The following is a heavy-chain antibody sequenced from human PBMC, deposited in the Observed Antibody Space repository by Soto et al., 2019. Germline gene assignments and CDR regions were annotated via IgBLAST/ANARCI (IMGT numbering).Heavy chain of an antibody. CDR2: IYHSGST. CDR1: GGSIGSGGYS. D-gene: IGHD1-1*01. J-gene: IGHJ4*02. V-gene: IGHV4-30-2*01. CDR3: ARVGYSWRYFDY. Sequence: SETLSLTCAVSGGSIGSGGYSWSWIRQPPGKGLEWIGYIYHSGSTYYNPSLKSRVTISVDRSKNQFSLKLSSVTAADTAVYYCARVGYSWRYFDYWGQGTLVTVSS.